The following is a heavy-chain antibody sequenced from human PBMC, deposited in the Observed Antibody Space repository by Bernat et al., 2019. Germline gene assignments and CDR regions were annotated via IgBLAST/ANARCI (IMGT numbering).Heavy chain of an antibody. Sequence: QVQLQESGPGLVKPSETLSLTCTVSGGSISSYYWSWIRQPPGKGLEWIGYIYYSGSTNYNPSLKSRVTISVDTSKNQFSLKLSSVTDADTAVYYCARLNGVFDYWGQGTLVTVSS. J-gene: IGHJ4*02. V-gene: IGHV4-59*08. CDR2: IYYSGST. CDR3: ARLNGVFDY. D-gene: IGHD2-8*01. CDR1: GGSISSYY.